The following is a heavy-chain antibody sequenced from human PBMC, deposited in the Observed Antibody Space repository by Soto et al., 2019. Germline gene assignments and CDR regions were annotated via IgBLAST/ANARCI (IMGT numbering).Heavy chain of an antibody. CDR2: ISSSSSTI. D-gene: IGHD4-17*01. J-gene: IGHJ4*02. CDR1: GFTFSSYS. Sequence: EVQLVESGGGLVQPGGSLRLSRAASGFTFSSYSMNWVRQAPGKGLEWVSYISSSSSTIYYADSVKGRFTISRDNAKNSLYLQMNSLRAEDTAVYYCARDPYGDYINDYFDYWGQGTLVTVSS. CDR3: ARDPYGDYINDYFDY. V-gene: IGHV3-48*01.